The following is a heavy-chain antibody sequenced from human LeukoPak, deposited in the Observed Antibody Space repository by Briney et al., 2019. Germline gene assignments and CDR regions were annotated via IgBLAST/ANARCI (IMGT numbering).Heavy chain of an antibody. CDR1: GGSISSSNR. V-gene: IGHV4-4*02. Sequence: SGTLSLTCAVSGGSISSSNRWSWVRQPPGKGLEWIGEIYHSGSTNYNPSLKSRVTISVDKSKNQFSLKLSSVTAADTAVYYCARDRIDYGDSSDAFDIWGQGTMVTVSS. J-gene: IGHJ3*02. CDR2: IYHSGST. CDR3: ARDRIDYGDSSDAFDI. D-gene: IGHD4-17*01.